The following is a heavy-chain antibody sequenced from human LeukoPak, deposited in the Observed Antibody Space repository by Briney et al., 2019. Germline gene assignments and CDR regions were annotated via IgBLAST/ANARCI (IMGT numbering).Heavy chain of an antibody. D-gene: IGHD6-13*01. V-gene: IGHV4-34*01. Sequence: SETLSLTCAVYGGSFSGYYWSWIRQPPGKGLEWIGEINHSGSTNYNPSLKSRVTISVDTSKNQFSLKLSSVTAADTAVYYCALRIAAAGTWRPVDYWGQGTLVTVSS. CDR2: INHSGST. CDR1: GGSFSGYY. CDR3: ALRIAAAGTWRPVDY. J-gene: IGHJ4*02.